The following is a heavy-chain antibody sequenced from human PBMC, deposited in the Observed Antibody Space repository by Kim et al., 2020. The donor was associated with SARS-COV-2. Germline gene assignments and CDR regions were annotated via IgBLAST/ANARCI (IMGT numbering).Heavy chain of an antibody. CDR2: IWYDGSNK. CDR1: GFFFRSYG. D-gene: IGHD3-10*01. Sequence: GGSLRLSCAASGFFFRSYGMHWVRQAPGKGLEWVAVIWYDGSNKYYVDSVKGRFTISRDNSKNTLYLQMNSLRAEDTAVYFCARDSGSGTYYNPPIYYCYLDVWGKGTTVTVSS. CDR3: ARDSGSGTYYNPPIYYCYLDV. J-gene: IGHJ6*03. V-gene: IGHV3-33*01.